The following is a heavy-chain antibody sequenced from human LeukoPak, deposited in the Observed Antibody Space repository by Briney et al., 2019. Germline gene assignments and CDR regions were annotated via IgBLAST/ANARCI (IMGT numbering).Heavy chain of an antibody. D-gene: IGHD2-2*01. V-gene: IGHV3-23*01. Sequence: GGSLRLSCAASGFTFSSYAVSWVRQAPGKGLEWVSAISGSGGSTYYADSVKGRFTISRDNAKNSLYLQMNSLRAEDTAVYYCARGGYCSSTSCYPIRFDPWGQGTLVTVSS. CDR3: ARGGYCSSTSCYPIRFDP. J-gene: IGHJ5*02. CDR2: ISGSGGST. CDR1: GFTFSSYA.